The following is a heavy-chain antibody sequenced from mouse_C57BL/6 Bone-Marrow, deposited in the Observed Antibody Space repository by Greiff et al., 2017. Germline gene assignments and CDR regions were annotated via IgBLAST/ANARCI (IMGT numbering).Heavy chain of an antibody. Sequence: QVQLKQSGPGLVQPSQSLSITCTVSGFSLTSYGVHWVRQSPGKGLEWLGVIWSGGSTDYNAAFISGLSISKDNSKSQVFIKMNSLQADDTAIYYCARKGGNFRDYYAMDYWGQGTSVTVSS. CDR3: ARKGGNFRDYYAMDY. CDR1: GFSLTSYG. J-gene: IGHJ4*01. D-gene: IGHD2-1*01. V-gene: IGHV2-2*01. CDR2: IWSGGST.